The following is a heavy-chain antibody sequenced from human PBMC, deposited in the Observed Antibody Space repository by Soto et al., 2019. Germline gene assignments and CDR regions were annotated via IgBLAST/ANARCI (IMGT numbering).Heavy chain of an antibody. V-gene: IGHV3-30-3*01. J-gene: IGHJ4*02. CDR1: GFSFSAYS. CDR3: ARAGEQVSVFDY. D-gene: IGHD2-21*01. Sequence: QVHLVESGGGVVQAGRSLRLSCAASGFSFSAYSMHWVRQAPGKGLEWVAVISSDGSKTYYAGSLKGRFTVSRDNSKNILHLQINSLRAEDTAEYNCARAGEQVSVFDYWGQGTEVTVSS. CDR2: ISSDGSKT.